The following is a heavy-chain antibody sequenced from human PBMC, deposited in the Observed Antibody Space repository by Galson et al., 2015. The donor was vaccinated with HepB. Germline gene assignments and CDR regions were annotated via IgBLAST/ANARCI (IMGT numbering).Heavy chain of an antibody. Sequence: SLRLFCAASGFTFSSYSMNWVRQAPGKGLEWVSYISSSSSTIYYADSVKGRFTISRDNAKNSLYLQMNSLRAEDTAVYYCAREGRTSGYSYGLVFSFVDYGMDVRGQGTTVTVSS. CDR2: ISSSSSTI. J-gene: IGHJ6*02. CDR3: AREGRTSGYSYGLVFSFVDYGMDV. V-gene: IGHV3-48*04. CDR1: GFTFSSYS. D-gene: IGHD5-18*01.